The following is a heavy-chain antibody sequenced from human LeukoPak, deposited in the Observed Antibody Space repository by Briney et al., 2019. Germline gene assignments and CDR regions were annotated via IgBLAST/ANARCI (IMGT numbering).Heavy chain of an antibody. J-gene: IGHJ4*02. CDR1: GFTFSTSA. D-gene: IGHD5-12*01. CDR3: TRDPVPWLRRGYFDK. CDR2: INSISSHI. V-gene: IGHV3-21*01. Sequence: GGSLRLFCAASGFTFSTSAVSWARQVPGQGLQWVSSINSISSHIYYAASARGRFTISRDNARNSVYLQMNSLSAEDTAVYYCTRDPVPWLRRGYFDKWGERPLVTVSS.